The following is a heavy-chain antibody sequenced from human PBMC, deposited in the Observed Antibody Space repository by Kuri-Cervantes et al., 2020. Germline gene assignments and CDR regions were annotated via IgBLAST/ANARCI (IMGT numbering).Heavy chain of an antibody. CDR3: ARETYYYDSSGYYSRGTFDY. D-gene: IGHD3-22*01. CDR2: IYHSGST. J-gene: IGHJ4*02. Sequence: GSLRLSCAVYGGSFSGYYWSWVRQPPGKGLEWIGEIYHSGSTNYNPSLKSRVTISVDKSKNQFSLKLSSVTAADTAVYYCARETYYYDSSGYYSRGTFDYWGQGTLVTVSS. CDR1: GGSFSGYY. V-gene: IGHV4-34*01.